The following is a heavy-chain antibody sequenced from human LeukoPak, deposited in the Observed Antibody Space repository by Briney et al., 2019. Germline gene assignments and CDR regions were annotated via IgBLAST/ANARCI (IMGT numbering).Heavy chain of an antibody. J-gene: IGHJ4*02. CDR2: ITDDGGRT. Sequence: GGSLRLSCAASGLTFTDYAMTWVRQAPGKGLEWVSSITDDGGRTFYADSVKGRFTISRDNSKNTLYLQMNSLRAEDTAVYYCAKAGELLDFDYWGQGTLVTVSS. CDR3: AKAGELLDFDY. D-gene: IGHD1-26*01. V-gene: IGHV3-23*01. CDR1: GLTFTDYA.